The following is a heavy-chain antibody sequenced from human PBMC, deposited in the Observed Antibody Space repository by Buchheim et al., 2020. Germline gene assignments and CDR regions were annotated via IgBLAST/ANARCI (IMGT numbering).Heavy chain of an antibody. J-gene: IGHJ4*02. CDR1: GFTFSNYA. Sequence: EVQLVESGGGLVQPGGSLRLFCAASGFTFSNYAMSWVRQAPGKGLGWVSAISASGSNTFYADSVKGLFTISRDKSMNTLYLQMNSLRAEDTAIYYCAKDHNDGGYSDYIDYWGQG. CDR3: AKDHNDGGYSDYIDY. D-gene: IGHD4-23*01. CDR2: ISASGSNT. V-gene: IGHV3-23*04.